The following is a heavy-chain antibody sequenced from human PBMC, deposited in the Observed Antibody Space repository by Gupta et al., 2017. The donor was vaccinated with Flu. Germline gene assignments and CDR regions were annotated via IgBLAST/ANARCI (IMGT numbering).Heavy chain of an antibody. CDR3: AREKYCHTTSCYRYFDP. CDR2: INPHSGSR. D-gene: IGHD2-2*02. Sequence: VQLVQSGAEVKKPGAPVKVSCKASGDTFTDYYIHWVRQAPGQGLEWMGRINPHSGSRNYQQKFQSRVTTTEDSSLSTAYMGLSRLRSDDTAVYYCAREKYCHTTSCYRYFDPWGQGTLVTVSS. CDR1: GDTFTDYY. J-gene: IGHJ5*02. V-gene: IGHV1-2*01.